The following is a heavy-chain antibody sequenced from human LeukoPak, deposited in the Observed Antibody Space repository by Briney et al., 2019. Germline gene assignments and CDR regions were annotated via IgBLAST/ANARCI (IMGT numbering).Heavy chain of an antibody. Sequence: SETLSLTRTVSGGSISSGGYYWSWIRQHPGKGLEWIGYIYYSGSTYYNPSLKSRVTISVDTSKNQFSLKLSSVTAADTAVYYCARGLEYCSSTSCYPLFDYWGQGTLVTVSS. CDR1: GGSISSGGYY. CDR3: ARGLEYCSSTSCYPLFDY. CDR2: IYYSGST. J-gene: IGHJ4*02. V-gene: IGHV4-31*03. D-gene: IGHD2-2*01.